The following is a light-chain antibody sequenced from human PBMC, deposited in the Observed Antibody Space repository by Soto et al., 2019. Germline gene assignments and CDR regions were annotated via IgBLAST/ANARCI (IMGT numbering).Light chain of an antibody. J-gene: IGKJ4*01. CDR1: QNIKSF. CDR3: QQTYVAPVT. CDR2: ATS. Sequence: DIQMTQSPSSLSASVGERVTTTCRASQNIKSFLNWYQQKPGKATKLLIYATSSVQSGVPARFSGGRSGTDFSLSISSLQPEDFATYYCQQTYVAPVTFGGGTKVEI. V-gene: IGKV1-39*01.